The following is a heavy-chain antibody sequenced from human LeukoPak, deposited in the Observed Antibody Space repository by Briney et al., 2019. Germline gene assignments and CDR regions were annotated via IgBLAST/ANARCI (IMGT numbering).Heavy chain of an antibody. CDR3: ARHMGSYYYGMDV. V-gene: IGHV5-51*01. D-gene: IGHD3-10*01. Sequence: AGASLQISCKGLGYRFTMYWIGWVRQVPGKGLEWMAIIYPGDSDTRYSPSFQGQVTISADKSTSTAYLQWNSLKASDTAMYYCARHMGSYYYGMDVWGPGTTVTVSS. CDR2: IYPGDSDT. CDR1: GYRFTMYW. J-gene: IGHJ6*01.